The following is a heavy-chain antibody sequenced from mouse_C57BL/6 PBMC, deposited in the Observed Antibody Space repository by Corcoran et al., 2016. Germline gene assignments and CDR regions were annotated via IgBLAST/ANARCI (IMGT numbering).Heavy chain of an antibody. Sequence: QVQLQQSGAELVKPGASVKISCKASGYAFSSYWMNWVKQRPGKGLEWIGQIYPGAGDTNYNGKFKGKATLTADKSSSTAYMQLSSLTAEDSAVYCFARMDSNYGAWGAYWGQGTLVTVSA. CDR3: ARMDSNYGAWGAY. CDR2: IYPGAGDT. V-gene: IGHV1-80*01. D-gene: IGHD2-5*01. J-gene: IGHJ3*01. CDR1: GYAFSSYW.